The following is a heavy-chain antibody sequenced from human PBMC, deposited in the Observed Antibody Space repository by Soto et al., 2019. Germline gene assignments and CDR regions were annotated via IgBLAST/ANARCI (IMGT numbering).Heavy chain of an antibody. V-gene: IGHV3-30-3*01. J-gene: IGHJ3*02. CDR3: ARETTREDSSGYYLYI. CDR2: LSYDGSNN. CDR1: GFTFSDYA. Sequence: QEQLVESGGGVAQPGTSLRLSCAASGFTFSDYAFHWVRQAPVKGLEWVALLSYDGSNNYYADSVKGRVSVSRDNSRNTLNMQLNSLSPEDTAMYYCARETTREDSSGYYLYIWGQGTMVTVSS. D-gene: IGHD3-22*01.